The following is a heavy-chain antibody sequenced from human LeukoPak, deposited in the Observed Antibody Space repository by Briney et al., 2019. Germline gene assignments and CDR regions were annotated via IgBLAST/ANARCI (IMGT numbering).Heavy chain of an antibody. CDR2: ISWNSGSI. V-gene: IGHV3-9*01. D-gene: IGHD2-15*01. CDR1: GFTFDDYA. CDR3: AKASSRLLLRPANHY. Sequence: SLRLSCAASGFTFDDYAMHWVRQGPGKGLEWVSGISWNSGSIGYADSVKGRFTISRDNAKNSLYLQMNSLRGEDTALYFCAKASSRLLLRPANHYWGQGTWVTVSS. J-gene: IGHJ4*02.